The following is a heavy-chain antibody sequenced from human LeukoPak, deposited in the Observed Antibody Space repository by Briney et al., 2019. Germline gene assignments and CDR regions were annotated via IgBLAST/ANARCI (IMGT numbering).Heavy chain of an antibody. Sequence: SQTLTLTCTVSGGSISRGDYYWSWLRQPPGQGLESLGYIYYTGSPYYNPSLNSPVTISVDTSKNQFSLKLSSVTAADTAVYYCARYYYGSGSYYTLFDYWGQGTLVTVSS. D-gene: IGHD3-10*01. J-gene: IGHJ4*02. CDR2: IYYTGSP. V-gene: IGHV4-30-4*08. CDR3: ARYYYGSGSYYTLFDY. CDR1: GGSISRGDYY.